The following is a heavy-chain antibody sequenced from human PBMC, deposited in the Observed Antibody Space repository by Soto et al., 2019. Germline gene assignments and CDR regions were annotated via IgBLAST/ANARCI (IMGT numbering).Heavy chain of an antibody. V-gene: IGHV3-30*03. D-gene: IGHD5-12*01. CDR3: VMVATQRSESPFDY. Sequence: PGGSLRLSCSASVFTFSSYGMHWFRQAPGKGLEWVAVISYDGSNKYYADSVKGRFTISRDNSKNTLYLQMNSLRAEDTAVYYCVMVATQRSESPFDYWGQGTLVTVSS. CDR2: ISYDGSNK. J-gene: IGHJ4*02. CDR1: VFTFSSYG.